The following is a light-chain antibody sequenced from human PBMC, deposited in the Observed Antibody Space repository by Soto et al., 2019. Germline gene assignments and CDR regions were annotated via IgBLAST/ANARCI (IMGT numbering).Light chain of an antibody. J-gene: IGLJ3*02. CDR3: QTWGTGIWV. CDR1: SGHSSYA. Sequence: QPVLTQSPSASASLGASVKLTCTLSSGHSSYAIAWHQQQPEKGPRYLMKLNSDGSHSKGDGIPDRFSGSSSGAERYLTISSLHSEDEADYYCQTWGTGIWVFGGGTKVTVL. CDR2: LNSDGSH. V-gene: IGLV4-69*01.